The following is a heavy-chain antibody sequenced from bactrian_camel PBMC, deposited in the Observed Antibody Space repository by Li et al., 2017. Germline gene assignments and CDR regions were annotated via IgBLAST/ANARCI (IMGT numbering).Heavy chain of an antibody. V-gene: IGHV3S53*01. CDR3: AAHAVSRCRLAVTRGRYGNY. J-gene: IGHJ4*01. Sequence: HVQLVESGGGSVQAGGSLRLSCAYSGNRYSRNCMGWFRQAPGKEREGVATIYAGGGTWYGNFVRGRFTISKDGAKRILYLQMDSLKPEDTATYFCAAHAVSRCRLAVTRGRYGNYWARGTQVTVS. CDR1: GNRYSRNC. CDR2: IYAGGGT. D-gene: IGHD2*01.